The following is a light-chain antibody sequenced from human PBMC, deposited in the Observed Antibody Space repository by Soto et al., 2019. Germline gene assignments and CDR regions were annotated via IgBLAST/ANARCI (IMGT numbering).Light chain of an antibody. V-gene: IGKV3-20*01. Sequence: EIVLTQSPGSLSLSPGQRATLSCRASQSVDTTFFAWYQKKPGQAPRLLIYGASKRATGIPDRFSGSGSGTDFPLIISRLEPDDFAVYYCQQYMSSVTFGQGTKVEIK. J-gene: IGKJ1*01. CDR2: GAS. CDR3: QQYMSSVT. CDR1: QSVDTTF.